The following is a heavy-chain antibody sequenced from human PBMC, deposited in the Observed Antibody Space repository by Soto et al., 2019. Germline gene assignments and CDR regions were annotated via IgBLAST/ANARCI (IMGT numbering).Heavy chain of an antibody. D-gene: IGHD6-19*01. CDR2: INPTDSGT. Sequence: GESLKISCKASGYIFTTYWIAWVRQMPGKGLEWIGIINPTDSGTRYSPSFQGQVTISADKSISTAYLQWSSLKASDTAMYYCARPREAGKNYYGVDVWGQGTTVTVSS. J-gene: IGHJ6*02. V-gene: IGHV5-51*01. CDR3: ARPREAGKNYYGVDV. CDR1: GYIFTTYW.